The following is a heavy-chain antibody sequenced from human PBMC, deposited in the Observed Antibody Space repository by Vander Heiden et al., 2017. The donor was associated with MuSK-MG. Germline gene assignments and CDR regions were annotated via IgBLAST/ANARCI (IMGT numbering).Heavy chain of an antibody. Sequence: QVQLVASGGGVVQPGRSLRLSCAASGITFSGYAMHWVRQAPGKGLEWVAVISYDGSNKYYADSVKGRFTISRDNSKNTLYLQMNSLRAEDTAVYYCARARRVVVIAMPFDYWGQGTLVTVSS. CDR3: ARARRVVVIAMPFDY. J-gene: IGHJ4*02. CDR2: ISYDGSNK. D-gene: IGHD2-21*01. CDR1: GITFSGYA. V-gene: IGHV3-30-3*01.